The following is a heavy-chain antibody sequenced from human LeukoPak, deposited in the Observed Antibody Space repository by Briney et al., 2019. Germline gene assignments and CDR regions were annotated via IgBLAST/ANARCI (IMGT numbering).Heavy chain of an antibody. V-gene: IGHV3-74*01. J-gene: IGHJ4*02. CDR3: ARGDPYDSSGYYEDFDY. Sequence: PGGSLRLSCAASGFTFSTNDMHWVRQAPGKGLVWVSRINSDGSSTSYTDSVKGRFTISRDNAKNTLYLQMNSLRAEDTAVYYCARGDPYDSSGYYEDFDYWGQGTLVTVSS. CDR1: GFTFSTND. CDR2: INSDGSST. D-gene: IGHD3-22*01.